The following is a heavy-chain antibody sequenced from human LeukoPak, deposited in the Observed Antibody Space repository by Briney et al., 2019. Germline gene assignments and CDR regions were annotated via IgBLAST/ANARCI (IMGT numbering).Heavy chain of an antibody. D-gene: IGHD6-19*01. CDR2: ISYDGSNK. CDR3: ATRIAVAGGLDY. CDR1: GFTFSSYA. V-gene: IGHV3-30-3*01. Sequence: GGSLRLSCAASGFTFSSYAMHWVRQAPGKGLEWVAVISYDGSNKYYADSVKGRFTISRDNSKNTLYLQMNSLRAEDTAVYYCATRIAVAGGLDYWGQGTLVTVPS. J-gene: IGHJ4*02.